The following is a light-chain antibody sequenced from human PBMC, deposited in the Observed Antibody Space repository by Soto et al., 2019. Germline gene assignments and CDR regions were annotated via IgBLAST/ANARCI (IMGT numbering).Light chain of an antibody. Sequence: DIVLTQSPASLSLPPGERATLSCRASQSVSSSFLAWYQQKPGQAPGLLIYGASRRATGIADRFTGSGSGTDFTLTISRLEPEDFAVYYCQQYDSSLTFGLGTKVEIK. V-gene: IGKV3-20*01. J-gene: IGKJ1*01. CDR1: QSVSSSF. CDR3: QQYDSSLT. CDR2: GAS.